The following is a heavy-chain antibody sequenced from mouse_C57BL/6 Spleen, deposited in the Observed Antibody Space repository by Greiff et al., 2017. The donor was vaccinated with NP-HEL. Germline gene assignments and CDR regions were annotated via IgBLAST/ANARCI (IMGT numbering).Heavy chain of an antibody. CDR2: ISDGGSYT. V-gene: IGHV5-4*01. Sequence: VATISDGGSYTYYPDNVKGRFTISRDNAKNNLYLQMSHLKSEDTAMYYCARDKWFAYWGQGTLVTVSA. J-gene: IGHJ3*01. CDR3: ARDKWFAY.